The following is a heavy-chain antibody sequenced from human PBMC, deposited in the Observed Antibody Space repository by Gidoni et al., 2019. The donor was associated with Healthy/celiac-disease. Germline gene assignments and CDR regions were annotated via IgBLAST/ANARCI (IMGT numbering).Heavy chain of an antibody. CDR2: ISSSGSTI. V-gene: IGHV3-48*03. D-gene: IGHD6-6*01. J-gene: IGHJ3*02. CDR3: ARVPEYSSSSGDDAFDI. CDR1: GFTFSSYE. Sequence: EVQLVESGGGLVQPGGSLRLSCAASGFTFSSYEMNWVRQAPGKGLEWVSYISSSGSTIYYADSVKGRFTISRDNAKNSLYLQMNSLRAEDTAVYYCARVPEYSSSSGDDAFDIWGQGTMVTVSS.